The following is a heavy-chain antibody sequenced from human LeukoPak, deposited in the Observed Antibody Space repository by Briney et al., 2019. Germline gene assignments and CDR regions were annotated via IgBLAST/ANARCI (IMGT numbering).Heavy chain of an antibody. J-gene: IGHJ4*02. Sequence: GGSLRLSCAASGVTFSSYAMSWVRKAPRKGLELVSAISGSGGSTYYADSVKGRFTISRDNSKNTLYLQINSLRAEDTAVYYCAKDGNAYGDYDFDYWGQGTLVTVSS. CDR3: AKDGNAYGDYDFDY. V-gene: IGHV3-23*01. CDR1: GVTFSSYA. D-gene: IGHD4-17*01. CDR2: ISGSGGST.